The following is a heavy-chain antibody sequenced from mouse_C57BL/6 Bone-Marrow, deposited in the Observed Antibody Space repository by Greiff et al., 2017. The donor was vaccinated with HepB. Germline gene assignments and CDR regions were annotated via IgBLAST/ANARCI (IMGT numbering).Heavy chain of an antibody. CDR3: TGEMCHYYYAMDY. Sequence: EVMLVESGGGLVQPGGSMKLSCVASGFTFSNYWMNWVRQSPEKGLEWVAQIRLKSDNYATHYAESVKGRFTISRDDSKSSVYLQMNNLRAEDTGIYYCTGEMCHYYYAMDYWGQGTSVTVSS. CDR2: IRLKSDNYAT. CDR1: GFTFSNYW. V-gene: IGHV6-3*01. D-gene: IGHD1-2*01. J-gene: IGHJ4*01.